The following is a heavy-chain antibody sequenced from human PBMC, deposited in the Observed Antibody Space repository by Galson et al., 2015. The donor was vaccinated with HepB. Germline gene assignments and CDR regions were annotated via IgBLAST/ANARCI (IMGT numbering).Heavy chain of an antibody. D-gene: IGHD1-26*01. J-gene: IGHJ4*02. CDR2: ISAYNGNT. CDR1: GYTFTSYG. V-gene: IGHV1-18*04. CDR3: ARDRSLVGAFFDY. Sequence: SVKVSCKASGYTFTSYGITWVRQAPGQGLEWMGWISAYNGNTNYAQKLQDRVTLTTDTSTSTAYMELRSLRSDDTAVYYCARDRSLVGAFFDYWGQGTLVTVSS.